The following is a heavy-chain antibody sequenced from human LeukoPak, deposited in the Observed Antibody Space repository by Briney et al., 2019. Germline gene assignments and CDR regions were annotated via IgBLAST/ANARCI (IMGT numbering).Heavy chain of an antibody. D-gene: IGHD6-13*01. Sequence: SETLSLTCTVSGGSISSYYWSWIRQPPGKGLEWIGYICYSRSTNYNPSLKSRVTISIDTSTNQFSLKLSSVTAADTAVYYCARAGYSSSWFLPNYYYYYMDVWGKGTTVTISS. V-gene: IGHV4-59*01. CDR1: GGSISSYY. J-gene: IGHJ6*03. CDR2: ICYSRST. CDR3: ARAGYSSSWFLPNYYYYYMDV.